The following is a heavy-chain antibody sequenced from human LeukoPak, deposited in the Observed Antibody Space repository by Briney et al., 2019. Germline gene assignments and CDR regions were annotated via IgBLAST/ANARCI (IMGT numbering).Heavy chain of an antibody. J-gene: IGHJ4*02. CDR2: IIPIFGTA. D-gene: IGHD6-13*01. CDR3: ARDRPAPLQQLVAD. V-gene: IGHV1-69*13. Sequence: GASVKVSCKASGGTFSSYAISWVRQAPGQGLEWMGGIIPIFGTANYAQKFQGRVTITADESTSTAYMELSSLRSEDTAVYYYARDRPAPLQQLVADWGQGTLVTVSS. CDR1: GGTFSSYA.